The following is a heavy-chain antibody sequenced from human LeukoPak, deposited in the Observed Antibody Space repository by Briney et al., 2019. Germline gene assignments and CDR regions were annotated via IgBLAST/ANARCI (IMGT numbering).Heavy chain of an antibody. CDR1: GGPISRNSYY. V-gene: IGHV4-39*01. CDR2: FYYSGIT. CDR3: AKGRSPKAPFDC. J-gene: IGHJ4*02. Sequence: PSETLSLTCTVSGGPISRNSYYWGWIRQSPGKGLEWVAIFYYSGITFKNPSLKSRVTISVDPSQNQFSLNLKSVTAADTAVYFCAKGRSPKAPFDCWGQGTLVTVSS.